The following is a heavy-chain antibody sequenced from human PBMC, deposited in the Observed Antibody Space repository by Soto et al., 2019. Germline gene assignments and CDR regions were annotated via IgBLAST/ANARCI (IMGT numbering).Heavy chain of an antibody. CDR2: MFYSGLT. CDR3: APLSVSLSGPYGIHV. Sequence: SETLSLTCSVSGYSVTSSDYYWAWIRQPPGKGLEWIGSMFYSGLTYYNPSLKGRVTLSIDTSKNQFSVRLNSVTAADTAVYYCAPLSVSLSGPYGIHVWGQGTTVTVSS. V-gene: IGHV4-39*01. D-gene: IGHD2-15*01. CDR1: GYSVTSSDYY. J-gene: IGHJ6*02.